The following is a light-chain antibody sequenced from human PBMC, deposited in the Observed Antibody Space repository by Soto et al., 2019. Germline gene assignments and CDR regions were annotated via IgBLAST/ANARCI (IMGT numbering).Light chain of an antibody. CDR2: QVT. CDR3: SSFTPTNTGV. CDR1: SSDVGAYNF. J-gene: IGLJ3*02. V-gene: IGLV2-14*01. Sequence: QSALTQPASVSGSPGQSITISCTGSSSDVGAYNFVSWFQQHPDKAPKLMIYQVTDRPSGVSNRFSGSKSGNTASLTISGLQTDDEADYYCSSFTPTNTGVFGGGTKLTVL.